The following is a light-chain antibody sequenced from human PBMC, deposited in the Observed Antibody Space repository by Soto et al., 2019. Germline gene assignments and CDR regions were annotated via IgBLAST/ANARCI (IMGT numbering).Light chain of an antibody. Sequence: QSALTQPASVSGSPGQSITISCSGTSSDVGGYNYVSWYQQHPGKAPKLLIYEVSRRPSGVSNRFSGFKSGNTASLTISGLQAEDEADYYCSSYTSRSTDVFGTGTKLTVL. V-gene: IGLV2-14*01. CDR2: EVS. CDR3: SSYTSRSTDV. CDR1: SSDVGGYNY. J-gene: IGLJ1*01.